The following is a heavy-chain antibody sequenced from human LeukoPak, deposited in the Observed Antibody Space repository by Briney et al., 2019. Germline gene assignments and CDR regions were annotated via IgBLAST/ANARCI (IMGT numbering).Heavy chain of an antibody. D-gene: IGHD6-19*01. CDR2: IIPIFGTA. V-gene: IGHV1-69*06. Sequence: SVKVSCKASGGTFSSYAISWVRQAPGQGLEWMGGIIPIFGTANYAQKFQGRATITADKSTSTAYMELSSLRSEDTAVYYCARVQQWQYYYYYMDVWGKGTTVTVSS. J-gene: IGHJ6*03. CDR3: ARVQQWQYYYYYMDV. CDR1: GGTFSSYA.